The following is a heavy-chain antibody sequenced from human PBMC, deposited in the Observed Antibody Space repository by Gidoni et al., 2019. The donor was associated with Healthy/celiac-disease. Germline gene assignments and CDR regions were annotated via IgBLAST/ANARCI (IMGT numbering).Heavy chain of an antibody. CDR1: GGSISRGGYY. CDR2: IYYSGST. J-gene: IGHJ4*02. Sequence: QVQLQESGPGLVKPSQTLSLTCTVSGGSISRGGYYWSWIRQPPGKGLEWIGYIYYSGSTYYNPSLKSRVTISVDTSKNQFSLKLSSVTAADTAVYYCARVTYDILTGYYFDYWGQGTLVTVSS. CDR3: ARVTYDILTGYYFDY. V-gene: IGHV4-31*03. D-gene: IGHD3-9*01.